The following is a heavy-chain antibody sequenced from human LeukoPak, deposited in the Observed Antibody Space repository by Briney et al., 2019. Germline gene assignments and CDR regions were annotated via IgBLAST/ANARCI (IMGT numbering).Heavy chain of an antibody. J-gene: IGHJ2*01. Sequence: GQSLKISCKGSGYIFTSYWIGWVRQMPGKGLEWMGIIYPGDSDSRYSPSFQGQVTISADKSISTAYLQWSSLKASDTAIYYCARRSSIAVAGTNYWYFDLWGRGTLVTVSS. CDR3: ARRSSIAVAGTNYWYFDL. V-gene: IGHV5-51*01. D-gene: IGHD6-19*01. CDR1: GYIFTSYW. CDR2: IYPGDSDS.